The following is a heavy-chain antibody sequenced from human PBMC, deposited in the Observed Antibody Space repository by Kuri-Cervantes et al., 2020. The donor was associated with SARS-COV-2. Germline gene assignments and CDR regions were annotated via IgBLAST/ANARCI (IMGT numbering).Heavy chain of an antibody. V-gene: IGHV1-24*01. Sequence: ASVKVSCKVSGYTLTELSMHWVRQAPGKGLEWMGGFDPEDGETIYAQKFQGRVTMTEDTSTDTAYMELSSLRSEDTAVYYCARGRQVRLRFLEWLFEWFDPWGQGTLVTVSS. CDR3: ARGRQVRLRFLEWLFEWFDP. CDR2: FDPEDGET. J-gene: IGHJ5*02. D-gene: IGHD3-3*01. CDR1: GYTLTELS.